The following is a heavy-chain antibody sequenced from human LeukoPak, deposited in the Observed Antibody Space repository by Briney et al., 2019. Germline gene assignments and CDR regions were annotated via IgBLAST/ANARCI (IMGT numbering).Heavy chain of an antibody. CDR3: ARTVYDILTGPLDL. CDR2: IYAAGST. J-gene: IGHJ5*02. Sequence: GGSLRLSCAASGFTVSHSYMSWVRQAPGNGLEWVSLIYAAGSTYFADSVKDRFTMSRDSSRNTLYLQMNGLRMEDTAVYYCARTVYDILTGPLDLWGQGALVTVSS. D-gene: IGHD3-9*01. CDR1: GFTVSHSY. V-gene: IGHV3-66*01.